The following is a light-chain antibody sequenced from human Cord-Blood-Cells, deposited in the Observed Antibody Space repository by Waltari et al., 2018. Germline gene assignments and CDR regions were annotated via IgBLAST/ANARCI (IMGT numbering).Light chain of an antibody. CDR1: QSVLYSSNNKNY. CDR3: QQYYSTPPT. V-gene: IGKV4-1*01. CDR2: WAS. Sequence: DIVMTQSPDSLAVSLGERATINCKSSQSVLYSSNNKNYLAWSQQKPGQPPKLLIYWASTRESGVPDRFSGSGSGTDFTLTISSLQAEDVAVYYCQQYYSTPPTFGPGTKVDIK. J-gene: IGKJ3*01.